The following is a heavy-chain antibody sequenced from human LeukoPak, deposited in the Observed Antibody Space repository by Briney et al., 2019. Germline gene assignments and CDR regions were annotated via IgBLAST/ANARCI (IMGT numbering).Heavy chain of an antibody. CDR3: APGYSSSSGIDY. Sequence: PGGSLRLSCAACGFTFNSYEMNLVRQAPGEGLEWVSYISSRGSTIYYADSVKGRFTISRDNAKNSLYLQMNSLRAEDTAVYYCAPGYSSSSGIDYWGQGTLVTVSS. CDR2: ISSRGSTI. CDR1: GFTFNSYE. J-gene: IGHJ4*02. V-gene: IGHV3-48*03. D-gene: IGHD6-6*01.